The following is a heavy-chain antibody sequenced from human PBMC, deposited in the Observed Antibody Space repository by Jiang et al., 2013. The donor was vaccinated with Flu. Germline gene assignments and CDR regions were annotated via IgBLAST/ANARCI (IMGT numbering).Heavy chain of an antibody. J-gene: IGHJ4*02. D-gene: IGHD6-13*01. V-gene: IGHV3-64D*06. CDR3: VKWSSSGVPFDY. CDR2: ISSNGGST. Sequence: VSAISSNGGSTYYADSVKGRFTISRDNSKNTLYLQMSSLRAEDTAVYYCVKWSSSGVPFDYWGQGTLVTVSS.